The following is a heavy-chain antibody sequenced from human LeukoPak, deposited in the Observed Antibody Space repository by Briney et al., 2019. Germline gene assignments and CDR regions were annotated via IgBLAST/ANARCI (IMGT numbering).Heavy chain of an antibody. J-gene: IGHJ3*02. V-gene: IGHV3-11*01. Sequence: GGSLRLSCAASGFTFSDYGMGWIRQAPGKGLEWVSYISSSGSTIYYADSVKGRFTISRDNAKNSLYLQMKSLRVEDTAVYYCARAGYCGGDCYPNDAFDIWGQGTMVTVSS. CDR1: GFTFSDYG. CDR3: ARAGYCGGDCYPNDAFDI. CDR2: ISSSGSTI. D-gene: IGHD2-21*02.